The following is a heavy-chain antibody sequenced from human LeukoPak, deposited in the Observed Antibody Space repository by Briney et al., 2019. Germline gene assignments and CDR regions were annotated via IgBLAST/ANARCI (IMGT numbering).Heavy chain of an antibody. CDR1: GFTFSSYW. V-gene: IGHV3-74*01. CDR3: ARPGRYSRLALDI. Sequence: GGSLRLSCAASGFTFSSYWMHWVRQAPGKGLVWVSRINSDGSSTSYADSVKGRYTISRDNAKNTLYLQMNSLRAEDTAVYYCARPGRYSRLALDIWGQGTMVTVSS. CDR2: INSDGSST. D-gene: IGHD5-12*01. J-gene: IGHJ3*02.